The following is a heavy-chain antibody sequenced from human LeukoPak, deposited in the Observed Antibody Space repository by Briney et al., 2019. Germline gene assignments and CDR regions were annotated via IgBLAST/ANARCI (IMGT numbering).Heavy chain of an antibody. CDR2: IFNRGST. D-gene: IGHD5-18*01. CDR1: GFSISSHY. CDR3: ARDTAIFEY. J-gene: IGHJ4*02. Sequence: SETLSLTCTVSGFSISSHYWSWLRQSPGKGLEWIGYIFNRGSTNYSPSLKSRVTMSVDASKNQFSLKLSSVTAADTAVYYCARDTAIFEYWGQGTLVSVSS. V-gene: IGHV4-59*11.